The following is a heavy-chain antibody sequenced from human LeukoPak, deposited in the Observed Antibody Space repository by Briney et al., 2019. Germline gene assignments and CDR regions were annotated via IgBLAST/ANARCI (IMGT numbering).Heavy chain of an antibody. CDR3: ARGRLRFLERFTNFDY. CDR1: GFTFSSYA. Sequence: GGSLRLSCAASGFTFSSYAMHWVRQAPGKRLEWVAVISYDGSNKYYADSVKGRFTISRDNSKNTLYLQMNSLRAEDTAVYYCARGRLRFLERFTNFDYWGQGTLVTVSS. V-gene: IGHV3-30-3*01. J-gene: IGHJ4*02. CDR2: ISYDGSNK. D-gene: IGHD3-3*01.